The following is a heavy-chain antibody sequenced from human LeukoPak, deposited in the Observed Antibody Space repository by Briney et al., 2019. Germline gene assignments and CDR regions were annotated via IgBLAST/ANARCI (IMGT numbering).Heavy chain of an antibody. D-gene: IGHD3-10*01. CDR1: GYTFTGYY. J-gene: IGHJ3*02. V-gene: IGHV1-2*02. CDR2: IDPNSGGT. Sequence: ASVKVSCKASGYTFTGYYMHWVRQAPGQGLEWMGWIDPNSGGTNYAQKFQGRVTMTRDTSISTAYMELSRLRSDDTAVYYCARDPTLIIRDAFDIWGQGTMVTVSS. CDR3: ARDPTLIIRDAFDI.